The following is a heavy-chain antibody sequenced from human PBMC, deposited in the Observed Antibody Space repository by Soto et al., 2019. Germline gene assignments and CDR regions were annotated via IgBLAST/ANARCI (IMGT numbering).Heavy chain of an antibody. D-gene: IGHD6-13*01. V-gene: IGHV3-11*01. CDR2: ISYTGRDT. CDR3: AILYWYRRDY. J-gene: IGHJ4*02. CDR1: GFTFSGYD. Sequence: QVQLVESGGGLVKPGESLRLSCAASGFTFSGYDMTWVRQAPGKGLEWVSYISYTGRDTFYGESVKGRFAISRDNAKKSVYMQMNSLRAEDTAVYFCAILYWYRRDYWGQGTPVTVSS.